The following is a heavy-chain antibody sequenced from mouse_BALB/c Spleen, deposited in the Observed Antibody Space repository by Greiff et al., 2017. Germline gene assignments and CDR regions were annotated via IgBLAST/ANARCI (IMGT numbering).Heavy chain of an antibody. Sequence: QVHVKQPGAELVKPGASVKMSCKASGYTFTSYWMHWVKQRPGQGLEWIGVIDPSDSYTSYNQKFKGKATLTVDTSSSTAYMQLSSLTSEDSAVYYCTRLGGNYRFAYWGQGTLVTVSA. D-gene: IGHD2-1*01. CDR3: TRLGGNYRFAY. J-gene: IGHJ3*01. CDR2: IDPSDSYT. V-gene: IGHV1S127*01. CDR1: GYTFTSYW.